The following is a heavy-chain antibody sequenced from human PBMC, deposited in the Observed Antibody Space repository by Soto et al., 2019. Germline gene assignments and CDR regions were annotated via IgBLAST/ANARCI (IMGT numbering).Heavy chain of an antibody. CDR1: GYTFSNFW. J-gene: IGHJ4*02. V-gene: IGHV5-51*01. CDR2: IYPGDQET. D-gene: IGHD6-13*01. CDR3: ARSPRSSPYFAY. Sequence: PGESLKISCQCSGYTFSNFWIGWVRQLPGRGLEWMGIIYPGDQETRYSPSFHGKVTISADKSINTAYLQWNSLEASDTAFYFCARSPRSSPYFAYWGQGALVTVSS.